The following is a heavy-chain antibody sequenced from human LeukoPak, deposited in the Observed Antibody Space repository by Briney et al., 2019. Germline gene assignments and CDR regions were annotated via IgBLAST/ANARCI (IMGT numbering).Heavy chain of an antibody. D-gene: IGHD2-2*01. CDR2: ISGGGDST. CDR3: ARSAHYCSGSSCYYYYFYYMGV. J-gene: IGHJ6*03. Sequence: GGSLRLSRAASGFTFSSYGMSWVRQAPGKWLEWVSAISGGGDSTYYADSVKGRFTISRDNSKDTLYMKMNNLRAEDTAVYYCARSAHYCSGSSCYYYYFYYMGVWGKGTTVTISS. CDR1: GFTFSSYG. V-gene: IGHV3-23*01.